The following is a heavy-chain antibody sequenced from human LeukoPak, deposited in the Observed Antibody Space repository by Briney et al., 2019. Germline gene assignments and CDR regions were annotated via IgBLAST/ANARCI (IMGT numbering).Heavy chain of an antibody. D-gene: IGHD3-9*01. Sequence: PGGSLRLSCVASGFNFSSYWMNWVRQAPGKGLEWVSYISSSGSTIYYADSVKGRFTISRDNAKNSLYLQMNSLRAEDTAVYYCARGGLGHFDWLLSIGPFYDYWGQGTLVTVSS. J-gene: IGHJ4*02. V-gene: IGHV3-48*03. CDR1: GFNFSSYW. CDR3: ARGGLGHFDWLLSIGPFYDY. CDR2: ISSSGSTI.